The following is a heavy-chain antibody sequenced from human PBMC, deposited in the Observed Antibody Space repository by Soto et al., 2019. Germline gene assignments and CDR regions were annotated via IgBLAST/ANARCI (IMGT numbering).Heavy chain of an antibody. CDR3: ARVKNRGTFDY. CDR2: INPSGGST. Sequence: SVKVYCKASGYTLTNYYMHWVRQAPGQGLEWMGIINPSGGSTSYAQKFQGRVTMTRDTSTSTVYMELSSLRSEDTAVYYCARVKNRGTFDYWGQGTLVTVSS. V-gene: IGHV1-46*01. J-gene: IGHJ4*02. D-gene: IGHD1-26*01. CDR1: GYTLTNYY.